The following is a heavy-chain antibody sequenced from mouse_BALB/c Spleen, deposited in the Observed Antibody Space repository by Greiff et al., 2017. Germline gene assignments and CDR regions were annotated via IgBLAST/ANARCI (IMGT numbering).Heavy chain of an antibody. V-gene: IGHV1-54*01. Sequence: QVQLRQSGAELVRPGTSVKVSCKASGYAFTNYLIEWVNQRPGQGLEWIGVINPGSGGTNYNEKFKGKATLTADKSSSTAYMQLSSLTSDDSAVYFCARPFYYGNYPYYAMDYWGQGTSVTVSS. CDR1: GYAFTNYL. CDR3: ARPFYYGNYPYYAMDY. J-gene: IGHJ4*01. D-gene: IGHD2-1*01. CDR2: INPGSGGT.